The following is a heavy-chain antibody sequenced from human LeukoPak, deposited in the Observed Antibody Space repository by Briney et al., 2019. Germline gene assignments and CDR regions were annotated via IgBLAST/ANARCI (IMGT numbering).Heavy chain of an antibody. Sequence: PGGSRGLSCAASGFTFSTNAINWARKAPGKGLEWVSAISGSGGSTFYADSVKGRFTISRDNSKNTLYLQMNSLRAEDTAVYYCAKEKLGDFDYWGQGTLVTVSS. J-gene: IGHJ4*02. V-gene: IGHV3-23*01. CDR3: AKEKLGDFDY. D-gene: IGHD1-26*01. CDR2: ISGSGGST. CDR1: GFTFSTNA.